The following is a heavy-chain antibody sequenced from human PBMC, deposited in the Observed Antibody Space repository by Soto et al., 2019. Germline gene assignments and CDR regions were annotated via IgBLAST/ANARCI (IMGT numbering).Heavy chain of an antibody. CDR2: MNPNSGNT. CDR3: AREIAAAGTDWFDP. V-gene: IGHV1-8*01. CDR1: GYTFTCYD. Sequence: ASVKLSCKASGYTFTCYDIHWVRQATGQGLEWMGWMNPNSGNTNYAQKFQGRVTITADKSTSTAYMELSSLRSEDTAVYYCAREIAAAGTDWFDPWGQGTLVTVSS. J-gene: IGHJ5*02. D-gene: IGHD6-13*01.